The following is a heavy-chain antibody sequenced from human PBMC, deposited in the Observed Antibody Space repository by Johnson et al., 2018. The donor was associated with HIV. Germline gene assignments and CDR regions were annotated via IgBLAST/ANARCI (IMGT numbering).Heavy chain of an antibody. V-gene: IGHV3-23*04. CDR1: GFKYAASG. CDR2: TPGGDGGT. Sequence: VQLVESGGGLVQPGGSLRVSCAASGFKYAASGLAFSNYAVKWVSHTPGGDGGTSFADSVRGRYIISRDNSKNTLYLQMYGLRADDTAVYYCANLLTTVTSRWRSALDIWGQGTMVIVSS. J-gene: IGHJ3*02. D-gene: IGHD4-17*01. CDR3: ANLLTTVTSRWRSALDI.